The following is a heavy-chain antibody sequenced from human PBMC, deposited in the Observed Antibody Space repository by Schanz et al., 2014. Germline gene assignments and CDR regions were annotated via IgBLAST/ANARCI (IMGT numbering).Heavy chain of an antibody. D-gene: IGHD3-9*01. J-gene: IGHJ4*02. CDR1: GFTFSSYG. CDR3: AKQIHYDILTVTRN. V-gene: IGHV3-21*04. Sequence: VQLVESGGGVVQPGRSLRLSCAASGFTFSSYGMHWVRQAPGKGLEWVSSISSSGSYIYYADSVKGRFTISRDNSKNTLYLQMNSLRAEDTAVYYCAKQIHYDILTVTRNWGQGTLVTVSS. CDR2: ISSSGSYI.